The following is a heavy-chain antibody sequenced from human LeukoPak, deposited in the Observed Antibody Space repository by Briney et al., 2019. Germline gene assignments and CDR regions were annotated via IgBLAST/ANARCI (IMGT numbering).Heavy chain of an antibody. V-gene: IGHV1-3*01. CDR3: ARDSPYYYDSSGYYGLYYYYGMDV. D-gene: IGHD3-22*01. Sequence: ASVTVSCTASGYTFTSYAMHWVRQAPGQRLEWMGWINAGSGNTKYSQKFQGRVTITRDTSASTAYMELSSLRSEDTAVYYCARDSPYYYDSSGYYGLYYYYGMDVWGQGTTVTVSS. CDR2: INAGSGNT. J-gene: IGHJ6*02. CDR1: GYTFTSYA.